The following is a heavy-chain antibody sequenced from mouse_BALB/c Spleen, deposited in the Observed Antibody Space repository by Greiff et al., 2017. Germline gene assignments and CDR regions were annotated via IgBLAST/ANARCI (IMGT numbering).Heavy chain of an antibody. CDR2: IYPGNVNT. Sequence: QVHVKQSGPELVKPGASVRISCKASGYTFTSYYIHWVKQRPGQGLEWIGWIYPGNVNTKYNEKFKGKATLTADKSSSTAYMQLSSLTSEDSAVYFCARSGLLEGFFAYWGQGTLVTVSA. D-gene: IGHD2-10*01. V-gene: IGHV1S56*01. CDR3: ARSGLLEGFFAY. CDR1: GYTFTSYY. J-gene: IGHJ3*01.